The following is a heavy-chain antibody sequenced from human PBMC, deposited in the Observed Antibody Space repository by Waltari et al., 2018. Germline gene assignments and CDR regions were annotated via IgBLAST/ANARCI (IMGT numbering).Heavy chain of an antibody. CDR3: ARHINYARDY. J-gene: IGHJ4*01. V-gene: IGHV3-7*01. Sequence: EVQLVESGGGLVQPGGSLNLSCAASGFSFSMAGLCWVGQAPGKGLEWVASIKPDGIEKTYVDSVKGRFTISRDNDENSLYLQMNSLRDEDTGVYYCARHINYARDYWGHGTLVTVSS. D-gene: IGHD1-7*01. CDR2: IKPDGIEK. CDR1: GFSFSMAG.